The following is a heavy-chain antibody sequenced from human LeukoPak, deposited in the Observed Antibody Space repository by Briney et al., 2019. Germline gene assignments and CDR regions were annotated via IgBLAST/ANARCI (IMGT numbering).Heavy chain of an antibody. CDR3: ATDRGFDGGYSYGPVRGWFDP. Sequence: GASVKVSCKVSGYTLTELSMHWVRQAPGKGLEWMGGFDPEDGETIYAQKFQGRVTMTEDTSTDTAYMELSSLRSEDTAVYYCATDRGFDGGYSYGPVRGWFDPWGQGTLVTVSS. D-gene: IGHD5-18*01. J-gene: IGHJ5*02. V-gene: IGHV1-24*01. CDR2: FDPEDGET. CDR1: GYTLTELS.